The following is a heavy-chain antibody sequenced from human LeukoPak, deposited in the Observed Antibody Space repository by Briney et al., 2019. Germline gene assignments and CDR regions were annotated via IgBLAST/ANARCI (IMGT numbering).Heavy chain of an antibody. CDR3: ARRGLRYYYGMDV. V-gene: IGHV1-18*04. D-gene: IGHD3-10*01. CDR1: GYTFTGYY. Sequence: ASVKVSCKASGYTFTGYYMHWVRQAPGQGLEWMGWISAYNGNTNYAQKLQGRVTMTTDTSTSTAYMELRSLRSDDTAVYYCARRGLRYYYGMDVWGQGTTVTVSS. J-gene: IGHJ6*02. CDR2: ISAYNGNT.